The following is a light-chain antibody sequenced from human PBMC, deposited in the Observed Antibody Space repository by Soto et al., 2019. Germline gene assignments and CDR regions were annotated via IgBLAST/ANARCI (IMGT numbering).Light chain of an antibody. CDR2: DAS. CDR3: QQYNDWPPLFT. Sequence: EIVMTQSPATLSVSPGETATLSCRASQSISSALAWFQQKPGRAPRLLIYDASARATGVPARFSGSESGTEFTLTISSLHSEDFAVYYCQQYNDWPPLFTVGQGTRLELK. V-gene: IGKV3-15*01. J-gene: IGKJ5*01. CDR1: QSISSA.